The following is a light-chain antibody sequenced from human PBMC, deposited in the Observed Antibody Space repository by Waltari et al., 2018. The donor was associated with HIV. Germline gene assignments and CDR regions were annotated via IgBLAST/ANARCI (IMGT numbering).Light chain of an antibody. J-gene: IGLJ1*01. CDR1: RSDVGSTTY. CDR2: DVS. Sequence: QSALTQPASVSGSPGQSITISCTGTRSDVGSTTYVSWHQQYPGEAPKLIIHDVSDRPSGISNRFSGSKSGNMASLTISGLQTEDEADYYCSSYTSSSTYVFGTGTRVTVL. V-gene: IGLV2-14*03. CDR3: SSYTSSSTYV.